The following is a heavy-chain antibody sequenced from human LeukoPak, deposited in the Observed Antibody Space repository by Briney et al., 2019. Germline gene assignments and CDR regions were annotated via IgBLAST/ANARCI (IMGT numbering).Heavy chain of an antibody. CDR2: ISSSSSYI. J-gene: IGHJ4*02. CDR3: ARGDYCSSTSCYPHVFDY. D-gene: IGHD2-2*01. CDR1: RFTFSSYS. V-gene: IGHV3-21*01. Sequence: GGSLRLSCAASRFTFSSYSMNWVRQAPGKGLEWVSSISSSSSYIYYADSVKGRFTISRDNAENSLYLQMNSLRAEDTAVYYCARGDYCSSTSCYPHVFDYWGQGTLVTVSS.